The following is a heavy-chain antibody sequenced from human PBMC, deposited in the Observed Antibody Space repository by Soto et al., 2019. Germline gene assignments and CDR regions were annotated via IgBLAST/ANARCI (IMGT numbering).Heavy chain of an antibody. J-gene: IGHJ4*02. D-gene: IGHD6-19*01. V-gene: IGHV3-23*01. Sequence: EVQLLESGGGLVQPGGSLRLSCAASGFTFSSYAMSWVRQAPGKGLEWVSAISGSGGSTYYADSVKGRFTISRDNSRNTLYLQMNSLRAEDTAVYYCAKDGGWYSSGWYNGWGQGTLVTVSS. CDR2: ISGSGGST. CDR1: GFTFSSYA. CDR3: AKDGGWYSSGWYNG.